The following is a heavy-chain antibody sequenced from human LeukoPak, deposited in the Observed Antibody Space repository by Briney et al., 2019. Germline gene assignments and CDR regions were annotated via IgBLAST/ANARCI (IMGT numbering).Heavy chain of an antibody. D-gene: IGHD3-9*01. Sequence: ASVKVSCKASGYTFTSYYMHWVRQAPGQGLEWMGIINPSGGSTSYAQKFQGRVTMTRDMSTSTVYMELSSLRSEDTAVYYCARTSPPHGTDLRYFDWLGLFGGYFDYWGQGTLVTVSS. V-gene: IGHV1-46*01. CDR3: ARTSPPHGTDLRYFDWLGLFGGYFDY. CDR2: INPSGGST. CDR1: GYTFTSYY. J-gene: IGHJ4*02.